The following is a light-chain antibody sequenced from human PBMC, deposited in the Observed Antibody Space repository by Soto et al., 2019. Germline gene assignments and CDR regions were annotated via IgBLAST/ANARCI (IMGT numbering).Light chain of an antibody. CDR3: RSFAGSSTFVV. CDR1: SSNIESNH. Sequence: QSVLTQPPSASGTPGQTVTISCSGTSSNIESNHVSWYQQLPGTAPKLLFYKSNRRPSGVPDRFSASKSGTSASLAISGLQAEDEADYYCRSFAGSSTFVVFGGGTKLTVL. CDR2: KSN. V-gene: IGLV1-47*01. J-gene: IGLJ2*01.